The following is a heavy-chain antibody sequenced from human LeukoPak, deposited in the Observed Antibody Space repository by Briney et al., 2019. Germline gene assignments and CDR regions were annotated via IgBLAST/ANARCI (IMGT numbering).Heavy chain of an antibody. Sequence: VASVKVSCKASGGTFSSYAISWVRQAPGQGLEWMGRIIPILGIANYAQKFQGRVTITADKSTSTAYMELSSLRSEDTAVYYCASSSLYYYGMGVWGQGTTVTVSS. D-gene: IGHD2-15*01. CDR2: IIPILGIA. J-gene: IGHJ6*02. CDR3: ASSSLYYYGMGV. CDR1: GGTFSSYA. V-gene: IGHV1-69*04.